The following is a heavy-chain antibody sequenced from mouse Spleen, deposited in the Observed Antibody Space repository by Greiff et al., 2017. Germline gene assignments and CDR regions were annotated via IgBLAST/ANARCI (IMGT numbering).Heavy chain of an antibody. V-gene: IGHV6-6*01. CDR3: TRGGNYRYWYFDV. J-gene: IGHJ1*01. CDR1: GFTFSDAW. Sequence: EVQLQESGGGLVQPGGSMKLPCAASGFTFSDAWMDWVRQSPEKGLEWVAEIRNKANNHATYYAESVKGRFTISRDDSKSSVYLQMNSLRAEDTGIYYCTRGGNYRYWYFDVWGAGTTVTVSS. D-gene: IGHD2-1*01. CDR2: IRNKANNHAT.